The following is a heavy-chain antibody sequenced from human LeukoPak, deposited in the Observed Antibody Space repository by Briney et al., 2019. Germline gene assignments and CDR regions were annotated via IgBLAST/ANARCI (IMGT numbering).Heavy chain of an antibody. D-gene: IGHD3-22*01. Sequence: GGSLRLSCAASGLTFSDYYMTWIRQAPGKGLEWVSSISGTGTTIYSADSVRGRFTVSRDNARNSLFLHMNSLRAEDTAVYYCAVQTTMIVVVPYFDYWGQGTLVTVSS. V-gene: IGHV3-11*04. J-gene: IGHJ4*02. CDR2: ISGTGTTI. CDR1: GLTFSDYY. CDR3: AVQTTMIVVVPYFDY.